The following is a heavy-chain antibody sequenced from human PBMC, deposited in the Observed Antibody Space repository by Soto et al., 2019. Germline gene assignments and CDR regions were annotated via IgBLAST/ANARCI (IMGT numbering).Heavy chain of an antibody. Sequence: SETLSLTCTVSGGSISSYYWSWIRQPPGKGLEWIGYIYYSGSTNYNPSLKSRVTISVDTSKNQFSLKLSSVTAADTAVYYCASRTYYDILTGYQGCDPWGQGTLVIVS. CDR3: ASRTYYDILTGYQGCDP. J-gene: IGHJ5*02. D-gene: IGHD3-9*01. CDR2: IYYSGST. CDR1: GGSISSYY. V-gene: IGHV4-59*01.